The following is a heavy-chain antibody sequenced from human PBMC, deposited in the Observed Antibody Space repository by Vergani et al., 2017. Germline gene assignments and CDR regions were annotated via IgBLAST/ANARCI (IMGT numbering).Heavy chain of an antibody. CDR3: ARGIWATISGVDV. CDR1: GGSISSGGYY. CDR2: IYYSGST. V-gene: IGHV4-31*01. D-gene: IGHD5-12*01. J-gene: IGHJ6*02. Sequence: QVQLQESGPGLVKPSQTLSLTCTVSGGSISSGGYYWSWIRQHPGKGLEWIGYIYYSGSTYYNPSLKSLVTISVDTSKNQFSLKLSSWTAADTAVYYCARGIWATISGVDVWGQGTTVTVSS.